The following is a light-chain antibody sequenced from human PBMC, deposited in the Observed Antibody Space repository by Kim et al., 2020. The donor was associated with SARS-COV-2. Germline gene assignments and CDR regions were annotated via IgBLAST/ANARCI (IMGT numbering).Light chain of an antibody. J-gene: IGKJ5*01. Sequence: ASVGDRVTITSRESQDIRNDLGWYQQNPGRAPKRLIYGASSLQSGVPSRFSGSGSGTEFTLTISSLQPEDFATYFCLQHNTYPITFGQGTRLEIK. CDR1: QDIRND. V-gene: IGKV1-17*01. CDR2: GAS. CDR3: LQHNTYPIT.